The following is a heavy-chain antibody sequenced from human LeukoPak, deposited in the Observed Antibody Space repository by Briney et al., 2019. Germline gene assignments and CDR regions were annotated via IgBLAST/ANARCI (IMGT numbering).Heavy chain of an antibody. CDR1: ADSISSYY. CDR3: ARANSGYDPLDY. CDR2: FYNSGST. Sequence: PSETLSLTWTVPADSISSYYWSWIRQPPGKGLEWIGHFYNSGSTNYNPSLKSRVAISVDTSKNQFSLKLSSVTAADTAVYFCARANSGYDPLDYWGQGTLVTVSS. J-gene: IGHJ4*02. D-gene: IGHD5-12*01. V-gene: IGHV4-59*01.